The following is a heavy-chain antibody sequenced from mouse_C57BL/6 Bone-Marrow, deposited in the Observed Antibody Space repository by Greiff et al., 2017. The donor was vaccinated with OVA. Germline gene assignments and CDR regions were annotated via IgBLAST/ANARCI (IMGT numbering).Heavy chain of an antibody. CDR1: GYTFTSYW. CDR3: ARGYGSSHYWYFDV. J-gene: IGHJ1*03. D-gene: IGHD1-1*01. V-gene: IGHV1-55*01. CDR2: IYPGSGST. Sequence: QVQLQQPGAELVKPGASVKMSCKASGYTFTSYWITWVKQRPGQGLEWIGDIYPGSGSTNYNEKFKSKATLTVAPSSSTAYMQLSSLTSEDSAVYYGARGYGSSHYWYFDVWGTGTTVTVSS.